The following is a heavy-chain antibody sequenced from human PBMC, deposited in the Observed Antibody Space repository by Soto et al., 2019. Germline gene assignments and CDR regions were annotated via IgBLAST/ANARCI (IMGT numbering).Heavy chain of an antibody. D-gene: IGHD3-16*01. CDR3: AKVAGGLGYFDL. CDR2: ISASGGNI. V-gene: IGHV3-23*01. J-gene: IGHJ2*01. Sequence: EVQLLESGGGLARPGGSLRLSCVASGFIFSDYAMTWIRQAPGKGLEWVATISASGGNIEYTDSLKGRFTISRDNSKKTVYLQIYGLTADDTAVHYCAKVAGGLGYFDLWGRGTLVTVSS. CDR1: GFIFSDYA.